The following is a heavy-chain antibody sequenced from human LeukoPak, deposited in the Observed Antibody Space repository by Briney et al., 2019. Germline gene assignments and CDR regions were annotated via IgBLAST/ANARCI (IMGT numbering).Heavy chain of an antibody. CDR3: ARSPGWLPDY. Sequence: PSETLSLTCTVSGGSISGFFWSWIRQPPGKGLEWIGYIYYTGNTNYNPSLKNRVTISVDTSKNQLSLKLTSVTAADTAAYYCARSPGWLPDYWGQGTLVTVSS. CDR1: GGSISGFF. CDR2: IYYTGNT. V-gene: IGHV4-59*01. D-gene: IGHD5-12*01. J-gene: IGHJ4*02.